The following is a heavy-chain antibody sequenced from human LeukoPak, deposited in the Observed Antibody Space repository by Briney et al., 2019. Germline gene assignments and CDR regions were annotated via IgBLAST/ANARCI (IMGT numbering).Heavy chain of an antibody. CDR2: ISYDGSNK. CDR1: GFTFSSYA. Sequence: GGSLRLSCAASGFTFSSYAMHWVRQAPGKGLEWVAVISYDGSNKYYADSVKGRFTISRDNSKNTLYLQMNSLRAEDTAVYYCARATGYSSSWYNWFDPWGQGTLVTVSS. CDR3: ARATGYSSSWYNWFDP. D-gene: IGHD6-13*01. J-gene: IGHJ5*02. V-gene: IGHV3-30-3*01.